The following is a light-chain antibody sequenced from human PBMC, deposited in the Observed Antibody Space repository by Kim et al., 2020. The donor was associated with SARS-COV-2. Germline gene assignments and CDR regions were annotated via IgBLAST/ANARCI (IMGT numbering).Light chain of an antibody. V-gene: IGLV3-1*01. Sequence: VSPGQTASITCSGDKLGDKYASWYQQKPGQSPVLVIYQDTKRPSGIPERFSGSNSGNTATLTISGTQAMDETDFYCQAWDSSTVVFGGGTQLTVL. CDR3: QAWDSSTVV. CDR1: KLGDKY. J-gene: IGLJ2*01. CDR2: QDT.